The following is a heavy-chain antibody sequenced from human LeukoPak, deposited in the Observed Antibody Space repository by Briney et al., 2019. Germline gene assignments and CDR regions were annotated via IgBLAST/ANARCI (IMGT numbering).Heavy chain of an antibody. Sequence: PSETLSLTCTVSVGSISSYYWSWIRQPPGKGLEWIGYIYYSGSTNYNPSLKSRVTISVDTSKNQFSLKLSSVTAADTAVYYCAREMRRGYSYGWFDYWGQGTLVTVSS. D-gene: IGHD5-18*01. J-gene: IGHJ4*02. CDR3: AREMRRGYSYGWFDY. V-gene: IGHV4-59*12. CDR2: IYYSGST. CDR1: VGSISSYY.